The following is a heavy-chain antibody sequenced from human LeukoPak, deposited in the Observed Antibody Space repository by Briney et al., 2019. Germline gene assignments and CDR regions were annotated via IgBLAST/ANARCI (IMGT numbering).Heavy chain of an antibody. D-gene: IGHD1-26*01. J-gene: IGHJ3*02. CDR2: ISASGDVT. CDR1: RFSFSTYP. V-gene: IGHV3-23*01. CDR3: AKSLLTTASGTGRAFDI. Sequence: GGSLRLSCAASRFSFSTYPMGWVRRAPGKGLEWVSGISASGDVTFHADPVKGRFTISRDNSRNTLYLQMNSLRAEDTAEYYCAKSLLTTASGTGRAFDIWGQGTMVTVSA.